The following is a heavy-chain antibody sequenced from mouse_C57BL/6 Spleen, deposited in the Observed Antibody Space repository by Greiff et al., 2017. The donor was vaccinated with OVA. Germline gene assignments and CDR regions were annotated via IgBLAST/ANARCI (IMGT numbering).Heavy chain of an antibody. CDR1: GFTFSDYG. V-gene: IGHV5-17*01. CDR3: AKGSYYAMDY. CDR2: ISSGSSTI. Sequence: EVQVVESGGGLVKPGGSLKLSCAASGFTFSDYGMHWVRQAPEKGLEWVAYISSGSSTIYYADTVKGRFTISRDKAKNTLFLQMTSLRSEDTAMXYCAKGSYYAMDYWGQGTSVTVSS. J-gene: IGHJ4*01. D-gene: IGHD3-2*02.